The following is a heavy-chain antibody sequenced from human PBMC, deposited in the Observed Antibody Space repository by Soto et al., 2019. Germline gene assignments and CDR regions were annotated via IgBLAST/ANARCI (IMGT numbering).Heavy chain of an antibody. CDR3: ARGDYGPYYFDY. D-gene: IGHD4-17*01. Sequence: QVQLVQSGAEVKKPGSSVKVSCKASGGTFSSYTISWVRQAPGQGLEWMGRIIPILGIANYAQKFQGRVTITADKSTSTAYMELSSLRSEVTAVYYCARGDYGPYYFDYWGQGTLVTVSS. J-gene: IGHJ4*02. CDR1: GGTFSSYT. V-gene: IGHV1-69*02. CDR2: IIPILGIA.